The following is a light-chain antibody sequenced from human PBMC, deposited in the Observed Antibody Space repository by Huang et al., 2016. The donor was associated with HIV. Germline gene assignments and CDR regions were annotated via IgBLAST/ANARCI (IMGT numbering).Light chain of an antibody. CDR2: GAS. V-gene: IGKV3-15*01. J-gene: IGKJ4*01. CDR3: QQYHDWPLT. Sequence: IVMTQSPATLSVSPGERVTLSCRASQGISDHLAWYQNKPAQATRLIIYGASVRATGIPARVSGSGSGTDFTLTIGSLQSEDFATDSFQQYHDWPLTFGGGT. CDR1: QGISDH.